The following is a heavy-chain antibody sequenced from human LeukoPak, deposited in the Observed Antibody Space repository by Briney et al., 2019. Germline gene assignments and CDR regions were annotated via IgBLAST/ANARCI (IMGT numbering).Heavy chain of an antibody. Sequence: GASVKVSCKASGGTFSSYTISWVRQAPGQGLEWMGRINPNSGGTNYAQKFQGRVTMTRDTSISTAYMELSRLRSDDTAVYYCARGYSSSWYRFDYWGQGTLVTVSS. V-gene: IGHV1-2*06. CDR3: ARGYSSSWYRFDY. CDR1: GGTFSSYT. J-gene: IGHJ4*02. D-gene: IGHD6-13*01. CDR2: INPNSGGT.